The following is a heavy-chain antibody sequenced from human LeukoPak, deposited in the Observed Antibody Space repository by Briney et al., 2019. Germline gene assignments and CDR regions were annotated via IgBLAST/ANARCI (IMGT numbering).Heavy chain of an antibody. CDR3: ARAWVTVTVPGPFDY. CDR1: GFTFSSFA. D-gene: IGHD5-18*01. J-gene: IGHJ4*02. V-gene: IGHV3-30*01. CDR2: ISYDGSHK. Sequence: PGRSLRLSCAASGFTFSSFAMHWVRQAPGKGLGWVAVISYDGSHKDYADSVKGRFTISRDNSKNTLYLQMNSLRAEDTAVYYCARAWVTVTVPGPFDYWGQGTLVTVSS.